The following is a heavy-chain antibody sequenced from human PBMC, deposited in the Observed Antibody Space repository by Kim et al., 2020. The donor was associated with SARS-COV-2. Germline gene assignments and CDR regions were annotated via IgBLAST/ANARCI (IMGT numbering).Heavy chain of an antibody. CDR1: GGTFSSYA. V-gene: IGHV1-69*04. D-gene: IGHD4-17*01. Sequence: SVKVSCKASGGTFSSYAISWVRQAPGQGLEWMGRIIPILGIANYAQKFQGRVTITADKSTSTAYMELSSLRSEDTAVYYCARSTTVTKPWYFDLWGRGTLVTVSS. CDR3: ARSTTVTKPWYFDL. J-gene: IGHJ2*01. CDR2: IIPILGIA.